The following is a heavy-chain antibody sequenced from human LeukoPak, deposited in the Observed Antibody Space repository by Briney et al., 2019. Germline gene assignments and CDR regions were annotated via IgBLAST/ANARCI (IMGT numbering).Heavy chain of an antibody. V-gene: IGHV4-38-2*01. CDR3: ARGVTIFGVVSS. CDR2: IYHSGST. CDR1: GYSISSGYY. D-gene: IGHD3-3*01. J-gene: IGHJ4*02. Sequence: SQTLSLTCAVSGYSISSGYYRGWSRQPPGKGLEWIGSIYHSGSTYYNPSLKCRVTISVDTFKNQFSLKLSSVTAADTAVYYCARGVTIFGVVSSWGQGTLVTVSS.